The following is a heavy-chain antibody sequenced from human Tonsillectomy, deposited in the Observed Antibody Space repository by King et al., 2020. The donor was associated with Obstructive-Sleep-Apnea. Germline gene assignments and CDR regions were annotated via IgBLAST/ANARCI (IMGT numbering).Heavy chain of an antibody. J-gene: IGHJ4*02. D-gene: IGHD1-7*01. CDR3: AKDAAITGTLDY. V-gene: IGHV3-30*02. Sequence: VQLVESGGGVVQPGRSLRLSCEASGFTFSSYGMHGVRQAQGKGLEWVSFLRYDGKNKYYEGSVKGRLPNSRDNPKNTLYLQMDDLRTEATAVYYCAKDAAITGTLDYWGQGILVTVSS. CDR1: GFTFSSYG. CDR2: LRYDGKNK.